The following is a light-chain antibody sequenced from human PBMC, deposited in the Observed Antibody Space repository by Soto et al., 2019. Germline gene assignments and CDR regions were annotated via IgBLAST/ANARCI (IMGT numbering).Light chain of an antibody. Sequence: EVVLTQSPGTLSLSPGEGATLSCRTSQSIGANFLAWYQQRRGQAPRLLIYGASNRATDVPDRFSGGGSGTDFTLTISSLEPEYFSVYYCHHYGNSFPFPFCGGTKSEIK. V-gene: IGKV3-20*01. CDR2: GAS. CDR1: QSIGANF. J-gene: IGKJ4*01. CDR3: HHYGNSFPFP.